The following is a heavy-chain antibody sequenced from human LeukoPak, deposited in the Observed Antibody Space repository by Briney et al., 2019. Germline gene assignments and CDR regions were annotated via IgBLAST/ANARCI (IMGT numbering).Heavy chain of an antibody. CDR1: GGSISSSNW. V-gene: IGHV4-4*02. Sequence: SGTLSLTCAVSGGSISSSNWWSWVRQPPGKGLEWIGEIYHSGSTNYNPSLKSRVTISVDKSTNQFSLKLSSVTAADTAVYYCAREGGYGSGGLDYWGQGTLVTVSS. D-gene: IGHD3-10*01. CDR2: IYHSGST. J-gene: IGHJ4*02. CDR3: AREGGYGSGGLDY.